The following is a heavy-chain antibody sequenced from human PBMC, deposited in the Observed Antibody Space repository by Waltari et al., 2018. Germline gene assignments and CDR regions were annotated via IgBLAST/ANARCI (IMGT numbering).Heavy chain of an antibody. CDR1: GSTFSNYR. Sequence: EVQLVESGGGLVKPGGSLRLSCAAPGSTFSNYRMNWVRQAPGKGVEWVSFISSSTSYINYADSVRGRFTISRDNARNSLYLQMNSLRADDTAVYYCARGDGSSGLDYWGQGILVTVSS. CDR3: ARGDGSSGLDY. CDR2: ISSSTSYI. V-gene: IGHV3-21*01. J-gene: IGHJ4*02. D-gene: IGHD6-19*01.